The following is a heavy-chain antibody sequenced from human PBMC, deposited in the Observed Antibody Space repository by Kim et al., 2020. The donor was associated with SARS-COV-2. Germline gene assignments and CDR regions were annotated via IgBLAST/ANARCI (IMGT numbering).Heavy chain of an antibody. CDR3: ARGDTAMVLFDY. CDR1: GGSISSSSYY. J-gene: IGHJ4*02. V-gene: IGHV4-39*07. Sequence: SETLSLTCTVSGGSISSSSYYWGWIRQPPGKGLEWIGSIYYSGSTYYNPSLKSRVTISVDTSKNQFSLKLSSVTAADTAVYYCARGDTAMVLFDYWGQGTLVTVSS. CDR2: IYYSGST. D-gene: IGHD5-18*01.